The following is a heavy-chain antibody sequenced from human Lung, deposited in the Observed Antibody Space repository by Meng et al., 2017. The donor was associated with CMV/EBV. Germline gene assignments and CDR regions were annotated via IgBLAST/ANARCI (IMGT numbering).Heavy chain of an antibody. CDR1: GGSFSGYY. Sequence: SETLSLTCAVYGGSFSGYYWSWIRQPPGKGLEWIGEINHSGSTNYNPSLKSRVTISVDTSKNQFSLKLSSVTAADTAVYYCARAVAAAEWFAPWGQGTLVTVSS. V-gene: IGHV4-34*01. CDR2: INHSGST. J-gene: IGHJ5*02. D-gene: IGHD6-13*01. CDR3: ARAVAAAEWFAP.